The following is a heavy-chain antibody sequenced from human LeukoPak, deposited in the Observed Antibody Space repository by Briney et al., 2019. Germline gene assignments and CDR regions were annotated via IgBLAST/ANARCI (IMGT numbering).Heavy chain of an antibody. J-gene: IGHJ4*02. CDR3: AKEVGSSGWFPFDY. D-gene: IGHD6-19*01. V-gene: IGHV3-53*01. Sequence: GGSLRLSCAVSGFVFSDAWMSWVRQAPGKGLEWVSVIYSDGSTYYADSVKGRFTISRDNSKNTLYLQMNSLRAEDTAVYYCAKEVGSSGWFPFDYWGQGTLVTVSS. CDR1: GFVFSDAW. CDR2: IYSDGST.